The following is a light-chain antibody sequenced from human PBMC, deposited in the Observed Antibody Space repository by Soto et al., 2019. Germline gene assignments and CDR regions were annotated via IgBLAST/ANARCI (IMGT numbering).Light chain of an antibody. CDR1: SSNIGAGYD. CDR2: GNI. CDR3: QSYDSSLSGSGV. J-gene: IGLJ2*01. Sequence: QSVLTQPPSVSGAPGQRVTISCTGSSSNIGAGYDVHWYQQLPGTAPELLIYGNINRPSGVPDRFSGSKSGTSASLAITGLQAEDEADYYCQSYDSSLSGSGVFGGGTKVTVL. V-gene: IGLV1-40*01.